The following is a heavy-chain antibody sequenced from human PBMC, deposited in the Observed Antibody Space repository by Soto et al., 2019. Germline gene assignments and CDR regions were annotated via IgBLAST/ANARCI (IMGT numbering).Heavy chain of an antibody. CDR3: ARGGSEGGLDV. J-gene: IGHJ6*02. Sequence: PSETLSLTCTVSGASISTSYLTWIRQAPGKGLEWIGYLYYSGNTNYNPSLKSRVTMSVDTSKNHFYLTLTSATAADTAVYFCARGGSEGGLDVWGQGTTVT. CDR2: LYYSGNT. CDR1: GASISTSY. D-gene: IGHD3-10*01. V-gene: IGHV4-59*01.